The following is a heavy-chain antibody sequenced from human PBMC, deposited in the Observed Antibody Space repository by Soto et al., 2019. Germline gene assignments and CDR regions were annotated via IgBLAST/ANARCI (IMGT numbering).Heavy chain of an antibody. CDR1: RGIFSSNT. Sequence: QVQLVQSGAELKKPGSSVRVSCKASRGIFSSNTISWVRQAPGQGPEWMGGITPVFDTTNYAQKFQGRVAISADKSTYTAYMDLSSLTSEDTAVYYCARGGGATGQVFLWGQGTLVTVSS. CDR2: ITPVFDTT. CDR3: ARGGGATGQVFL. V-gene: IGHV1-69*06. J-gene: IGHJ1*01. D-gene: IGHD1-1*01.